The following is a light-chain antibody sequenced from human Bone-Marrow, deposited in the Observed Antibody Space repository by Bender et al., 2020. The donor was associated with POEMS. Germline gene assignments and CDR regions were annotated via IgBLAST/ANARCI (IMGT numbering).Light chain of an antibody. J-gene: IGLJ3*02. CDR3: CSYAGSSTFHWV. CDR2: NVG. CDR1: ASDFDDYNY. V-gene: IGLV2-14*03. Sequence: QSVLTQPASVSGSPGQSITIPCVVSASDFDDYNYVSWYQQFPGKAPKLIIYNVGDRPSGVSNRFSGSSSGNTASLTISGLQTEDEADYHCCSYAGSSTFHWVFGGGTKLTVL.